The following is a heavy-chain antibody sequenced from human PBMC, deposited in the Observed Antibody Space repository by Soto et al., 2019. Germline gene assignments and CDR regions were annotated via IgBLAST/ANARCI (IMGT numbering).Heavy chain of an antibody. Sequence: PGGSLRLSCAASGFTFSDYYMNWIRQAPGKGLEWVSYISSSGTGIYYADSVKGRFTISRDNAKNSLYLQMNSPRAEDTAVYYCARDPEWLLHRAIDFWGQGTLVTVSS. J-gene: IGHJ4*02. CDR2: ISSSGTGI. CDR1: GFTFSDYY. V-gene: IGHV3-11*01. D-gene: IGHD3-3*01. CDR3: ARDPEWLLHRAIDF.